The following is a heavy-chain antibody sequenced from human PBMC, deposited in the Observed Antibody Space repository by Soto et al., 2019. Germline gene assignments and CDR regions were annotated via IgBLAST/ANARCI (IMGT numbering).Heavy chain of an antibody. Sequence: GGPLRLSCAASGFTFSSYSMNWVRQAPGKGLEWVSYISSSSSTIYYADSVKGRFTISRDNAKNSLYLQMNSLRDEDTAVYYCARATWYYYGSGSYYYFDYWGQGTLVTVSS. V-gene: IGHV3-48*02. CDR1: GFTFSSYS. CDR3: ARATWYYYGSGSYYYFDY. CDR2: ISSSSSTI. J-gene: IGHJ4*02. D-gene: IGHD3-10*01.